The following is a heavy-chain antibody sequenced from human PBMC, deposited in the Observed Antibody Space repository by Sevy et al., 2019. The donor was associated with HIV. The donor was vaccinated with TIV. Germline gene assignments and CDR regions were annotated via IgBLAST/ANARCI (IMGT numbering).Heavy chain of an antibody. J-gene: IGHJ1*01. Sequence: GGPLRLSCAASGFIFSGYGMSWVRQAPGQGLEWVSAISGSGGSTYYADSVKGRFTISRDNFRNTLYLQMNSLRAEDTAVYYCAKDRITAAKFQHWGQGTLVTVSS. CDR3: AKDRITAAKFQH. CDR2: ISGSGGST. V-gene: IGHV3-23*01. D-gene: IGHD6-13*01. CDR1: GFIFSGYG.